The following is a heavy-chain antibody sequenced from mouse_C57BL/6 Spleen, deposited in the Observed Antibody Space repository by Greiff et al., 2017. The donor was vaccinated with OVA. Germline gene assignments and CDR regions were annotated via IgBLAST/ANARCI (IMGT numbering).Heavy chain of an antibody. J-gene: IGHJ2*01. CDR3: ARGYYYGSSYENY. Sequence: QVQLQQPGAELVRPGTSVKLSCKASGYTFTSYWMHWVKQRPGQGLEWIGVIDPSDSYTNYNQKFKGKATLTVDKSSSTAYMQLSSLTSEDSAVYFCARGYYYGSSYENYWGQGTTLTVSS. V-gene: IGHV1-59*01. CDR2: IDPSDSYT. D-gene: IGHD1-1*01. CDR1: GYTFTSYW.